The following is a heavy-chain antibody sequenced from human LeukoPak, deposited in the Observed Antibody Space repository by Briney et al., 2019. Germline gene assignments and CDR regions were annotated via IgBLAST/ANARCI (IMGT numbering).Heavy chain of an antibody. Sequence: KPSETLSLTCTVSNGSISSYYWSWIRQPPGKGLEFIGFIYYIGSTNCNPSLKSRVTISVDTSKNQFSLKLRSVTATDTAVYYCARHAQTASRPLDYWGQGTLVTVSS. CDR1: NGSISSYY. CDR2: IYYIGST. D-gene: IGHD2-21*02. V-gene: IGHV4-59*08. CDR3: ARHAQTASRPLDY. J-gene: IGHJ4*02.